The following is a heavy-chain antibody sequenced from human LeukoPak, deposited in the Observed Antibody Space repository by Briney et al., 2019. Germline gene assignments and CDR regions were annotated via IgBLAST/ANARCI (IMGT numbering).Heavy chain of an antibody. V-gene: IGHV3-21*01. J-gene: IGHJ4*02. CDR3: ARASMAAAGYYFDY. D-gene: IGHD6-13*01. CDR1: GFTFSTYW. Sequence: GGSLRLSCAASGFTFSTYWMHWVRQAPGKGLEWVSSISSSSSYIYYADSVKGRFTISRDNAKNSLYLQMNSLRAEDTAVYYCARASMAAAGYYFDYWGQGTLVTVSS. CDR2: ISSSSSYI.